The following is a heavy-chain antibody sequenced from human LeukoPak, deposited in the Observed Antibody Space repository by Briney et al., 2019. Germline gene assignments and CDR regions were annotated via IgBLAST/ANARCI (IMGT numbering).Heavy chain of an antibody. Sequence: GRSLRLSCVASGFIFSDYGMHWVRQAPGKGLEWVAVIWFDGSKSYYADSVKGRFTISRDSSKSTLYLQMNSLRAEDTAVYYCAKDASGPYSSLFDPWGQGTLVIVSS. J-gene: IGHJ5*02. V-gene: IGHV3-33*06. D-gene: IGHD6-19*01. CDR1: GFIFSDYG. CDR3: AKDASGPYSSLFDP. CDR2: IWFDGSKS.